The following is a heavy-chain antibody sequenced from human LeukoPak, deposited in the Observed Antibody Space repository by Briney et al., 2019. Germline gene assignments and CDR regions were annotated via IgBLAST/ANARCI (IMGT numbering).Heavy chain of an antibody. D-gene: IGHD6-13*01. V-gene: IGHV3-49*04. CDR3: TRGIAAAGHFDY. CDR1: GFTFGDYA. CDR2: IRSKAYGGTT. Sequence: QPGRSLRLSCTASGFTFGDYAMSWVRQAPGKGLEWVGFIRSKAYGGTTEYAASVKGRFTISRDDSKSIAYLQMNSLKTEDTAVYYCTRGIAAAGHFDYWGQGTLVTVSS. J-gene: IGHJ4*02.